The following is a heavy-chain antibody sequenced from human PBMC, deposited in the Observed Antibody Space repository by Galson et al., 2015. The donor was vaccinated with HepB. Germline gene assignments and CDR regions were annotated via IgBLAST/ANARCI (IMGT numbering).Heavy chain of an antibody. J-gene: IGHJ4*02. CDR3: AKTPVSSVWAIWQPSRNFFDY. Sequence: SLRLSCAASGFTFSGSAMHWVRQASGKGLEWVSAISGSGCSTYYADSVKGRFTISRDNSKNTLYLQMNSLRAEDTAVYYCAKTPVSSVWAIWQPSRNFFDYWGQGTLVTVSS. CDR2: ISGSGCST. V-gene: IGHV3-23*01. D-gene: IGHD3-3*01. CDR1: GFTFSGSA.